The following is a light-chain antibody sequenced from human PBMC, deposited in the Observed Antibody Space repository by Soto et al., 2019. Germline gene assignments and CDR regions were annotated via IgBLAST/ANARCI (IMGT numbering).Light chain of an antibody. CDR3: RPYNNWPLT. CDR2: ATS. CDR1: QSIGDT. Sequence: EVVMTQSPATLSVSPGEGVTLSCRANQSIGDTLDWYQHNHGQTPRLLISATSTRATGVPARFSGSRSGPEFTLTINSLQYEDFAIYYCRPYNNWPLTFGGGTKVDIK. J-gene: IGKJ4*01. V-gene: IGKV3-15*01.